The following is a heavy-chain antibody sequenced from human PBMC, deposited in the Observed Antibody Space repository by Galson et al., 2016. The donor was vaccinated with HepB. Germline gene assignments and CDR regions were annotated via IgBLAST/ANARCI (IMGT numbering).Heavy chain of an antibody. Sequence: SETLSLTCAVYGASISDSNWWTWVRQVPGKGLEWIGEIYHTGTSNNNPFLSSRFTLSVDKSRNLISLNVTSVTAADTAVYYWARAAIIPGARMVFDPWGQGILVTVSS. D-gene: IGHD2-2*01. CDR2: IYHTGTS. CDR1: GASISDSNW. J-gene: IGHJ5*02. V-gene: IGHV4-4*02. CDR3: ARAAIIPGARMVFDP.